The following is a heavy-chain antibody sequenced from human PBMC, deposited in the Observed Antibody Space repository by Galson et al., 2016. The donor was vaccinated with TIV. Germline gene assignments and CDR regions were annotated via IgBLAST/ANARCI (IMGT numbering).Heavy chain of an antibody. CDR2: IVPMFGTT. V-gene: IGHV1-69*13. CDR3: ARGRGIYDSSGYFLFDH. D-gene: IGHD3-22*01. J-gene: IGHJ5*02. Sequence: SVKVSCKASGVTFSHFAFSWVRQAPGQGLEWMGGIVPMFGTTNYAQKFQGRVTISADESTTTAYLELSSLRSEDTAVYYCARGRGIYDSSGYFLFDHWGQGTLVTVSS. CDR1: GVTFSHFA.